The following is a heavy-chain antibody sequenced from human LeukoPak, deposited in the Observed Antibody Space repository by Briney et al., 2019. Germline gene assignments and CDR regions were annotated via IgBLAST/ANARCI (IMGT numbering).Heavy chain of an antibody. V-gene: IGHV3-48*03. CDR2: ISSSGSTI. CDR1: GFTFSSYE. Sequence: GGSLRLSCAASGFTFSSYEMNWVRQAPGKGLEWVSYISSSGSTIYYADSVKGRFTISRDNAKNSLYLQMNSLRAEDTAVYYCASRLAAAAINWFDPWGQGTLVTVSS. J-gene: IGHJ5*01. CDR3: ASRLAAAAINWFDP. D-gene: IGHD6-13*01.